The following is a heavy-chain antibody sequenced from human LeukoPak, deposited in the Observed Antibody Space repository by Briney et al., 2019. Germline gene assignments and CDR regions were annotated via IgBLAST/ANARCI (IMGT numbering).Heavy chain of an antibody. D-gene: IGHD3-16*01. J-gene: IGHJ3*02. V-gene: IGHV4-59*01. CDR2: VYYSGST. CDR1: GGSISSYF. CDR3: ARVLDLSKRGLDAFDI. Sequence: SETLSLSCTVSGGSISSYFWSWIRQPPGKGLEWIGYVYYSGSTNYNPSLKSRVTISVDTSKKQFSLKLSSATAADTAVYYCARVLDLSKRGLDAFDIWGQGTMVAVSS.